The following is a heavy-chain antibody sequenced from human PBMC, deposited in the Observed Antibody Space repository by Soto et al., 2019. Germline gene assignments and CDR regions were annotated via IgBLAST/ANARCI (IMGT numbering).Heavy chain of an antibody. J-gene: IGHJ4*02. CDR2: IWYDGSNK. D-gene: IGHD4-4*01. V-gene: IGHV3-33*01. CDR1: GFTFSSYG. Sequence: QVQLVESGGGVVQPGRSLRLSCAASGFTFSSYGMHWVRQAPGKGLEWVAVIWYDGSNKYYADSVKGRFTISRDNSKNTLYLQMNSLRAEDTAVYYCATEGGYSNYVDYWGQGTLVTVSS. CDR3: ATEGGYSNYVDY.